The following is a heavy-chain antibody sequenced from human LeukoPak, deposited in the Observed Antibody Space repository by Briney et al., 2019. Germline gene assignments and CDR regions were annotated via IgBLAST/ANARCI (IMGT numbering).Heavy chain of an antibody. J-gene: IGHJ6*03. CDR3: ARDRPGLQGSDYMDV. CDR2: IYYSGST. V-gene: IGHV4-59*01. CDR1: GGSISSYY. Sequence: SETLSLTCTVSGGSISSYYWSWIRQPPGKGLEWIGYIYYSGSTNYNPSLKSRVTISVDTSKNQFSLKLSSVTAADTAVYYCARDRPGLQGSDYMDVWGKGTTVTVSS. D-gene: IGHD5-24*01.